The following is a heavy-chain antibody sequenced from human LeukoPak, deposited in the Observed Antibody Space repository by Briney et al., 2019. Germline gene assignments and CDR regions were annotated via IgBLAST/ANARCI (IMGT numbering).Heavy chain of an antibody. CDR3: ARRLGITIVGVVKNWFDP. CDR1: GFTFTGYD. CDR2: INPNNGGT. D-gene: IGHD3-3*01. Sequence: ASVKVSCKASGFTFTGYDMNWVRQAPGQGLEWMGRINPNNGGTNYAQTFQDRVTMTRDTSISTAYMELSRLRSDDTAVYYCARRLGITIVGVVKNWFDPWGEGTLVTASS. V-gene: IGHV1-2*02. J-gene: IGHJ5*02.